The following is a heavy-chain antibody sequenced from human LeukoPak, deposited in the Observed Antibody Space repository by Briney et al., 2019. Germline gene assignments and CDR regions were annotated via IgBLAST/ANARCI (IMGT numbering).Heavy chain of an antibody. J-gene: IGHJ4*02. Sequence: SETLSLTCTVSGGSISSSSYYWGWIRQPPGKGLEWIGSIYYSGSTYYNPSLKSRVTISVDTSKNQFSLKLSSVTAADTAVYYYAGPSSGFVGDYWGQGTLVTVSS. CDR1: GGSISSSSYY. D-gene: IGHD6-6*01. CDR3: AGPSSGFVGDY. V-gene: IGHV4-39*01. CDR2: IYYSGST.